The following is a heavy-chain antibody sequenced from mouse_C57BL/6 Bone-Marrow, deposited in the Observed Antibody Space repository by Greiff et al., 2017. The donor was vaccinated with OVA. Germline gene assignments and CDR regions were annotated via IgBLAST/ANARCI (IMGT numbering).Heavy chain of an antibody. D-gene: IGHD2-4*01. J-gene: IGHJ2*01. CDR1: GYTFTSYW. CDR3: ARAYDDYDGDFDY. V-gene: IGHV1-7*01. Sequence: VQLQQSGADLAKPGASVKLSCKASGYTFTSYWMHWVKQRPGQGLEWIGYINPSSGYTKYNQKFKDKATLTADKSSSTAYMQLSSLTYEDSAVYYCARAYDDYDGDFDYWGQGTTLTVSS. CDR2: INPSSGYT.